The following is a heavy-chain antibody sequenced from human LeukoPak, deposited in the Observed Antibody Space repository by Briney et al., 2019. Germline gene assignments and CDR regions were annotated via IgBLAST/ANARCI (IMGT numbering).Heavy chain of an antibody. CDR2: INPSGGST. CDR1: GYTFTGYY. D-gene: IGHD4-17*01. CDR3: ARDPRGTGGDYVD. J-gene: IGHJ4*02. Sequence: ASVKVSCKASGYTFTGYYMHWVRQAPGQGLEWMGIINPSGGSTSYAQKFQGRVTMTRDTSTSTVYMELSSLRSEDTAVYYCARDPRGTGGDYVDWGQGTLVTVSS. V-gene: IGHV1-46*01.